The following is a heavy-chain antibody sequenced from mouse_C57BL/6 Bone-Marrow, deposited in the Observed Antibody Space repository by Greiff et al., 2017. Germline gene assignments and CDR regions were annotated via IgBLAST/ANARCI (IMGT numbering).Heavy chain of an antibody. Sequence: QVQLQQSGAELVKPGASVKISCKASGYAFSSYWMNWVKQRPGKGLEWIGQIYPGDGDTNYNGKFKGKATLTADKSSSTAYMQLSSLTSEDSAVYFCASYYYGSSYGFAYWGQGTLVTVSA. CDR3: ASYYYGSSYGFAY. D-gene: IGHD1-1*01. J-gene: IGHJ3*01. CDR2: IYPGDGDT. V-gene: IGHV1-80*01. CDR1: GYAFSSYW.